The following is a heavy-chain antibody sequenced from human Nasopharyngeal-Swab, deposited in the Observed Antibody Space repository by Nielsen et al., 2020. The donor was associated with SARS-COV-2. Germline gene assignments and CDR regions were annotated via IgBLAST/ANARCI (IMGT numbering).Heavy chain of an antibody. J-gene: IGHJ5*02. CDR3: ATGQQWLVQWFDP. CDR1: GYTLTEFS. D-gene: IGHD6-19*01. V-gene: IGHV1-24*01. Sequence: SVKVSCKVSGYTLTEFSMHWVRQAPGKGLEWMGGFDPEDGETIYAQKFQGRVTMTEDTSTDTAYMELSSLRSEDTAVYYCATGQQWLVQWFDPWGQGTLVTVSS. CDR2: FDPEDGET.